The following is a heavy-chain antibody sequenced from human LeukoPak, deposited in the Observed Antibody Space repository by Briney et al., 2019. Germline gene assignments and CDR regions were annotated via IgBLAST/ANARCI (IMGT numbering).Heavy chain of an antibody. J-gene: IGHJ6*02. CDR1: GFSCADFG. CDR3: ARDVETLLNRMDV. Sequence: PGGSLRLFCAASGFSCADFGMHWVRQAPGKGLEWVAVLWNGGFDHFYRDSVRGRFTISRDVYKNTLYLQMDGLRADDTAVYYCARDVETLLNRMDVWGQGTTVIVSS. V-gene: IGHV3-33*01. D-gene: IGHD5-18*01. CDR2: LWNGGFDH.